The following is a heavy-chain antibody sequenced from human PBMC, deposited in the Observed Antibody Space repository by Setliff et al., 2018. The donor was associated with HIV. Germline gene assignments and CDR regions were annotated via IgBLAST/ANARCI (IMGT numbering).Heavy chain of an antibody. CDR3: ARSRTSSGYYGVTGYGMDV. J-gene: IGHJ6*02. Sequence: PSETLSLTCTVSDDSVSTFYWNWIRQTPGKGLEWIGYIYYSGSTNYNPSLKSRVTISVATSKNQFSLKLNSVTTADTAVYYCARSRTSSGYYGVTGYGMDVWGQGTTVTVSS. D-gene: IGHD3-22*01. CDR2: IYYSGST. CDR1: DDSVSTFY. V-gene: IGHV4-59*02.